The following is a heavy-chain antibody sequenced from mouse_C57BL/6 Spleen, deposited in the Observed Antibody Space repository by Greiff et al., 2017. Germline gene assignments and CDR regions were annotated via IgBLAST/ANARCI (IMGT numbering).Heavy chain of an antibody. CDR1: GFSLTSYG. J-gene: IGHJ1*03. Sequence: QVQLQQSGPGLVQPSQSLSITCTVSGFSLTSYGVHWVRQSPGKGLEWLGVIWSGGSTDYNAAFISRLSISKDNSKSQVFFKMTSLQADDTAIYYCARDWYFDVWGTGTTVTVSS. CDR3: ARDWYFDV. CDR2: IWSGGST. V-gene: IGHV2-2*01.